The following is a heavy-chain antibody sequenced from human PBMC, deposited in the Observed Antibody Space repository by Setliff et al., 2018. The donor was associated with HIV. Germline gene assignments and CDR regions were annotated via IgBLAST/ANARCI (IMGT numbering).Heavy chain of an antibody. Sequence: TLSLTCAVYGGSFSGYYWSWIRQPPGKGLEWIGEINHSGSTNYNPSLKSRVTISVDTSKNQFSLKLSSVTAADTAVYYCARGSRPFDPWGQGTLVTVSS. CDR3: ARGSRPFDP. J-gene: IGHJ5*02. D-gene: IGHD6-6*01. V-gene: IGHV4-34*01. CDR1: GGSFSGYY. CDR2: INHSGST.